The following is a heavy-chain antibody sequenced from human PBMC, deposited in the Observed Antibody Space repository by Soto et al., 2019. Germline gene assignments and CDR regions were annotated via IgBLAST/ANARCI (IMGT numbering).Heavy chain of an antibody. D-gene: IGHD6-19*01. Sequence: QVQLVESGGGVAQPGRSLTLSCAASGFTFSRSGMHWVRQAPGKGLEWVAGTWSDGSNKYYADSVKGRFTISRDNSKNTLYLQMNSLSPDDTAVYYCARDRGSGWYFDSWGQGVLVTVSS. CDR1: GFTFSRSG. CDR2: TWSDGSNK. V-gene: IGHV3-33*01. J-gene: IGHJ4*02. CDR3: ARDRGSGWYFDS.